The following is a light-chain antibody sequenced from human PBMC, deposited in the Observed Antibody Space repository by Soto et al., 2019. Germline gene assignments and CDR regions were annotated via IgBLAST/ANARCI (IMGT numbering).Light chain of an antibody. CDR1: QSVSSSY. V-gene: IGKV3D-15*01. J-gene: IGKJ1*01. Sequence: EVVLTHSRGTVSLSHADRAAQAWMATQSVSSSYLAWYQQKPGQAPRLLISGASIRATGIPASFSGSGSGTEFTLTIASLQSEDFAVYYCLQYNHWPPWTFGQGTKGEIK. CDR3: LQYNHWPPWT. CDR2: GAS.